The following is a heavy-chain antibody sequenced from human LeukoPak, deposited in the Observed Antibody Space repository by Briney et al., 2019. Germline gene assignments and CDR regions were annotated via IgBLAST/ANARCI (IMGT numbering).Heavy chain of an antibody. Sequence: ASVKVSCKASGGTFSSYAISWVRQAPGQGLEWMGGIIPIFGTANYAQKFQGRVTITADESTSTAYTELSSLRSKDTAVYYCARDGVAAAGNFDYWGQGTLVTVSS. J-gene: IGHJ4*02. CDR2: IIPIFGTA. V-gene: IGHV1-69*01. CDR3: ARDGVAAAGNFDY. CDR1: GGTFSSYA. D-gene: IGHD6-13*01.